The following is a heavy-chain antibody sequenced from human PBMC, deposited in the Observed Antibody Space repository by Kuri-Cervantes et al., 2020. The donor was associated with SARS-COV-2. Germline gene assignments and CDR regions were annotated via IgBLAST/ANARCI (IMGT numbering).Heavy chain of an antibody. D-gene: IGHD1-7*01. CDR3: AKVENYGNAFDI. CDR1: GFIFSTCG. CDR2: IRYDGSKK. V-gene: IGHV3-30*02. J-gene: IGHJ3*02. Sequence: GESLKISCAASGFIFSTCGMHWVRQAPGKGLEWVAFIRYDGSKKHYADSVKDRFTISRDNSKNTLYLQMNSLRAEDTAVYYCAKVENYGNAFDIWGQGTMVTVSS.